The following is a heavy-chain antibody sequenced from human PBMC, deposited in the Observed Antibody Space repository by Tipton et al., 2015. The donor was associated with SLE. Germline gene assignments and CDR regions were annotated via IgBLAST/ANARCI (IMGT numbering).Heavy chain of an antibody. D-gene: IGHD3-16*01. V-gene: IGHV4-39*07. CDR1: GGSISSSSYY. Sequence: TLSLTCTVSGGSISSSSYYWGWIRQPPGKGLEWIGSIYYSGSTYYNPSLQSRVTISVDTSKNQFSLKLSSVTAADTAVYYCAWGELYSLFDYWGQGTLVTVSS. CDR3: AWGELYSLFDY. J-gene: IGHJ4*02. CDR2: IYYSGST.